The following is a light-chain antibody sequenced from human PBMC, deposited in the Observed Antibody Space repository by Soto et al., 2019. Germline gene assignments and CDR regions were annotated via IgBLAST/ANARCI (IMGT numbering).Light chain of an antibody. Sequence: EIVLTQSPATLSLSPGERATLSCRASQSVSRHLAWYQQKPGQAPRLLIYDASNRATGIPARFSGSGSGTDFTLSISSLEPEDFAVYYCQQRNNWPPVTFGGGTKVEIK. CDR1: QSVSRH. CDR2: DAS. V-gene: IGKV3-11*01. CDR3: QQRNNWPPVT. J-gene: IGKJ4*01.